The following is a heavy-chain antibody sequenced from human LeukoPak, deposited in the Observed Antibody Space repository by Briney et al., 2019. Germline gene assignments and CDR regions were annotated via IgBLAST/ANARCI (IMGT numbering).Heavy chain of an antibody. CDR1: GFTFSSYA. CDR2: ISADGADT. J-gene: IGHJ5*01. V-gene: IGHV3-23*01. CDR3: ASAEGDS. Sequence: GGSLRLSCAASGFTFSSYAMTWVRQAPGKGLEWVSSISADGADTYYADSVKGRYTISRDNSKNTLYLQMFSLRAEDTAVYFCASAEGDSWGQETLVTVSS.